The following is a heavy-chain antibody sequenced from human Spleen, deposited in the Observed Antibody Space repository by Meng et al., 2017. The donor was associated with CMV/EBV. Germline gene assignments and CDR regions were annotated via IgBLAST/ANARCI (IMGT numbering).Heavy chain of an antibody. Sequence: SETLSLTCAVYGGSFSGYYWSWIRQPPGKGLEWIGYIYYSGSTYYNPSLKSRVTISIDTSKNQFSLKLSSVTAADTAVYYCARDFSASSYYYGMDVWGQGTTVTVSS. J-gene: IGHJ6*02. CDR2: IYYSGST. CDR3: ARDFSASSYYYGMDV. V-gene: IGHV4-34*09. D-gene: IGHD2/OR15-2a*01. CDR1: GGSFSGYY.